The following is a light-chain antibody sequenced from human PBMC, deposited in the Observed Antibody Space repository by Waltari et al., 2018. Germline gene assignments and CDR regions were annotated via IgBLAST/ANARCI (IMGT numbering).Light chain of an antibody. Sequence: QSALTQPRSVSGSPGQSVTIACTGTSSDVGGYNSVSWYQHHPGKSPKLIMYDVTKRPPGVPDRVAASKSDNTATLTISGLQAEDEADYYCCSYAGSITSWVFGGGTKLTVL. CDR1: SSDVGGYNS. CDR2: DVT. CDR3: CSYAGSITSWV. V-gene: IGLV2-11*01. J-gene: IGLJ3*02.